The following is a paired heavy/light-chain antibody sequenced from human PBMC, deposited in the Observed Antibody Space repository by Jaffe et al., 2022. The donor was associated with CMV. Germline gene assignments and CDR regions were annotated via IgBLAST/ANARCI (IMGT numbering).Light chain of an antibody. CDR3: AAWDDSLSGRNWV. Sequence: QSVLTQPPSASGTPGQRVTISCSGSSSTIGSNAVNWYQQLPGTAPKLLIYGNSQRPSGVPDRFSGSKSGTSASLAISGLQSEDEADYYCAAWDDSLSGRNWVFGGGTKLTVL. CDR2: GNS. V-gene: IGLV1-44*01. J-gene: IGLJ3*02. CDR1: SSTIGSNA.
Heavy chain of an antibody. CDR3: ARHSWVSGSYWSKGYYGMDV. CDR2: INYSGTT. CDR1: DGSISSRSYY. V-gene: IGHV4-39*01. J-gene: IGHJ6*02. D-gene: IGHD1-26*01. Sequence: QLQLQEAGPGLVKPSETLSLTCSVSDGSISSRSYYWGWIRQPPGKGLECIGTINYSGTTYYNPSLKSRVTISVDTSKNQFSLKLTSVTATDTAVYYCARHSWVSGSYWSKGYYGMDVWGQGTTVTVSS.